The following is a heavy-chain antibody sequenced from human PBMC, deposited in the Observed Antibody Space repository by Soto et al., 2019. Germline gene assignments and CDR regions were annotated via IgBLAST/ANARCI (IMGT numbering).Heavy chain of an antibody. V-gene: IGHV4-34*01. Sequence: SETLSLTCAVYGGSLIGYSWHWVRQPPGKGLEWIGYIDHSGSTNYNPSLMSRVTFSVDTSKNQFSLKLTSVTAADTAVYYCARAFPSAPSGWFDPWGQGTLVTVSS. D-gene: IGHD3-10*01. CDR1: GGSLIGYS. CDR2: IDHSGST. J-gene: IGHJ5*02. CDR3: ARAFPSAPSGWFDP.